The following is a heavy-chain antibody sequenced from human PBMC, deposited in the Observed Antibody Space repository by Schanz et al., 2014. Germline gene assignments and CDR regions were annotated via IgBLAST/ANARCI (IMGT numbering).Heavy chain of an antibody. CDR3: ARDQSPYTNSSDVRYFDY. CDR2: ISPYNGNT. J-gene: IGHJ4*02. CDR1: GYTLSAYS. Sequence: QVQLVQSGTQVKKPGASVKVSCKASGYTLSAYSLHWVRQAPGQGLEWMGWISPYNGNTNYAQKRQGRVTITADTSTSTAYMDLRSLRSDDTAVYYCARDQSPYTNSSDVRYFDYWGQGSLVTVSS. D-gene: IGHD6-6*01. V-gene: IGHV1-18*01.